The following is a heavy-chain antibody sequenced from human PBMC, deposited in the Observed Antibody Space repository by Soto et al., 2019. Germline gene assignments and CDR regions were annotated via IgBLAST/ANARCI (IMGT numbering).Heavy chain of an antibody. CDR2: IWYDGSNK. V-gene: IGHV3-33*01. J-gene: IGHJ6*02. Sequence: QVQLVESGGGVVQPGRSLRLSCAASGFTFSSYGMHWVRQAPGKGLEWVAVIWYDGSNKYYADSVKGRFTISRDNSKNPLYLQMNSLRAEDTAVYYCARDSSSSSFMDVWGQGTTVTVSS. D-gene: IGHD6-6*01. CDR3: ARDSSSSSFMDV. CDR1: GFTFSSYG.